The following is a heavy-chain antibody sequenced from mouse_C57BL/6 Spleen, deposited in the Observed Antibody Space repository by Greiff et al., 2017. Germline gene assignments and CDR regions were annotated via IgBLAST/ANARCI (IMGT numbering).Heavy chain of an antibody. D-gene: IGHD1-1*01. CDR3: APNPITTVVPSAY. V-gene: IGHV1-81*01. CDR2: IYPRSGNT. CDR1: GYTFTSYG. J-gene: IGHJ2*01. Sequence: QVQLQPSGAELARPGASVKLSCKASGYTFTSYGISWVKQRTGQGLEWIGEIYPRSGNTYYNEKFQGKATLTADKSSRTAYMELSSRTSAYSAVYFCAPNPITTVVPSAYWGQGTTLTVSA.